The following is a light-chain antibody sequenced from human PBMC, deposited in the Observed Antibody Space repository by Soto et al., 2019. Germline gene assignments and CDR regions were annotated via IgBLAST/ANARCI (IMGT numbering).Light chain of an antibody. CDR2: KAS. V-gene: IGKV1-5*03. CDR3: QQYSTYTHRT. J-gene: IGKJ1*01. CDR1: QSISIW. Sequence: DIQMTQSPSTLSASVGDRVTITCRASQSISIWLAWYQQKPGKAPKILIYKASSLESGVPSRFSGSGSGTEFTLTISSLQPDDFANYYCQQYSTYTHRTLGQGTKVDIK.